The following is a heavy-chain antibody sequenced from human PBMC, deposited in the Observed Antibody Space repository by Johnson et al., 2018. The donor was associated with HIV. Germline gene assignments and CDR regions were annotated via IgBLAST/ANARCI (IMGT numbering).Heavy chain of an antibody. J-gene: IGHJ3*02. V-gene: IGHV3-72*01. D-gene: IGHD3-22*01. CDR3: VRDSSGYSGFDI. Sequence: MQLVESGGGLVQPGGSLRLSCAASGFTFSDHYMDWARQAPGKGLEWIARTRDKANTHTTEYAASVKGRFTISRDDAKSLLYLQMNSLKTEDTAVYYCVRDSSGYSGFDIWGQGTVVTVSS. CDR2: TRDKANTHTT. CDR1: GFTFSDHY.